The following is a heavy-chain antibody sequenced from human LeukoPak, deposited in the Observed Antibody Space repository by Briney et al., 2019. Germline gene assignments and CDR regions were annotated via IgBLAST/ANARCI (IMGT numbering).Heavy chain of an antibody. CDR2: IYSGGST. CDR1: GFTVSSNY. D-gene: IGHD3-10*01. Sequence: GGSLRLSCAASGFTVSSNYMSWVRQAPGKGLEWVSVIYSGGSTYYADSVKGRFTISRDNSKNTLYLQMNSLRAEDTAVYYCAKDHQYYYGSGSQNDYWGQGTLVTVSS. J-gene: IGHJ4*02. V-gene: IGHV3-53*05. CDR3: AKDHQYYYGSGSQNDY.